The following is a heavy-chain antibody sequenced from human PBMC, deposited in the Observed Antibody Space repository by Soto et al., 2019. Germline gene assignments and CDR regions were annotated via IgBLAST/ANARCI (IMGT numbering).Heavy chain of an antibody. J-gene: IGHJ4*02. V-gene: IGHV3-48*01. D-gene: IGHD2-8*01. CDR3: ARDLNPRPEMLYALLGY. CDR2: ISGSSTMI. Sequence: EVQLVESGGGVLQPGGSLRLSCAASGFTFSSYSMNWVRQAPGKGLDWVSYISGSSTMIYYADSVKGRFTISRDTAKDSLYLKMNSLRAEDTAVYYCARDLNPRPEMLYALLGYWGQGTLVSVSS. CDR1: GFTFSSYS.